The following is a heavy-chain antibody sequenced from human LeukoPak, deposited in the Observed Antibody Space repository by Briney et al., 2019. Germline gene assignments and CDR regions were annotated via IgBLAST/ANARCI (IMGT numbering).Heavy chain of an antibody. CDR1: GYTFTTYD. D-gene: IGHD3-3*01. V-gene: IGHV1-2*02. Sequence: ASVKVSCKASGYTFTTYDINWVRQATGQGLEWMGWMNPSSGGTNYAQKFQGRVTMTRDTSISTAYMELSRLRSDDTAVYYCAGDMGTSYDFWSGYYGYWGQGTLVTVSS. CDR2: MNPSSGGT. CDR3: AGDMGTSYDFWSGYYGY. J-gene: IGHJ4*02.